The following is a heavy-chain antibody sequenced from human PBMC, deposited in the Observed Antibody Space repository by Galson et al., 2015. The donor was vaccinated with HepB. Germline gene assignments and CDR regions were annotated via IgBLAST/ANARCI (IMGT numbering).Heavy chain of an antibody. Sequence: LRLSCAATGFTFSSYSMNWVRQAPGKGLEWVSYISSSSSIIYYADSVRGRFTISRDNAKNSLYLQMNSLRAEDSSVYYCARGEGYCSGGSCYYDYWGQGTLVTASS. CDR2: ISSSSSII. D-gene: IGHD2-15*01. CDR1: GFTFSSYS. V-gene: IGHV3-48*01. CDR3: ARGEGYCSGGSCYYDY. J-gene: IGHJ4*02.